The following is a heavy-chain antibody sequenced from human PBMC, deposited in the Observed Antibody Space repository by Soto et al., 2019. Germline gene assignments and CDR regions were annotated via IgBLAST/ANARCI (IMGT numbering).Heavy chain of an antibody. CDR1: GFNFSSYE. CDR2: ITSGGTT. Sequence: SQRHSYTASGFNFSSYEGTWVRQDPGKGLKWISYITSGGTTYYADSAKGRFTISRDNAKNSLYLHLNSLTAEDTAIYYCARVLYATWSSFDYWGQGTLVTVSS. V-gene: IGHV3-48*03. D-gene: IGHD1-26*01. CDR3: ARVLYATWSSFDY. J-gene: IGHJ4*02.